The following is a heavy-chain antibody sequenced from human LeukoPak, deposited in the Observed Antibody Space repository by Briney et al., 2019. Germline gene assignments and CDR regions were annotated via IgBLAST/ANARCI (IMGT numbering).Heavy chain of an antibody. CDR2: IYYSGST. V-gene: IGHV4-31*03. CDR1: GGSLSSGGYC. J-gene: IGHJ4*02. CDR3: ARSRGSGSYYQPYYFDY. Sequence: SETLSLTCTVSGGSLSSGGYCWSWIRQHPGEGLEWIGYIYYSGSTYYNPSLKSRVTISVDTSKNQFSLKLSSVTAADTAVYYCARSRGSGSYYQPYYFDYWGQGTLVTVSS. D-gene: IGHD3-10*01.